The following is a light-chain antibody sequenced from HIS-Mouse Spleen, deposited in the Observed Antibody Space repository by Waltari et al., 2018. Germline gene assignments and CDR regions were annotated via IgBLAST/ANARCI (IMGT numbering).Light chain of an antibody. J-gene: IGKJ2*01. Sequence: AIQLTQSPSSLSASVGXXVTITCRSSQGISRALAWYQQKPGKAPKLLIYDASSLESGVPSRFSGSGSGTDFTLTISSLQPEDFATYYCQQFNSYPHTFGQGTKLEIK. CDR1: QGISRA. V-gene: IGKV1-13*02. CDR3: QQFNSYPHT. CDR2: DAS.